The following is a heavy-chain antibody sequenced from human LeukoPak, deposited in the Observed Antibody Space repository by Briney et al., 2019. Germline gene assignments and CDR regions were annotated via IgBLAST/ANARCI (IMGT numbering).Heavy chain of an antibody. V-gene: IGHV1-2*02. CDR1: GGTFSSYA. J-gene: IGHJ6*03. CDR3: ARVRRNYYDSSGYYYYYYMDV. Sequence: ASVKVSCKASGGTFSSYAISWVRQAPGQGLEWMGWINPNSGGTNYAQKFQGRVTMTRDTSISTAYMELSRLRSDDTAVYYCARVRRNYYDSSGYYYYYYMDVWGKGTTVTVSS. D-gene: IGHD3-22*01. CDR2: INPNSGGT.